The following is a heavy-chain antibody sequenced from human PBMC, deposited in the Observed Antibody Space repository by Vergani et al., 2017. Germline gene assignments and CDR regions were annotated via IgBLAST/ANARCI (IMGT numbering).Heavy chain of an antibody. CDR2: ISGHGDRT. D-gene: IGHD4-11*01. J-gene: IGHJ4*02. CDR3: AKDISYSTAWPHFDS. V-gene: IGHV3-23*01. CDR1: GFTFSNSA. Sequence: EVHLLESGGGQVEAGGSLRLSCVASGFTFSNSAMSWVRQPSGKGLEWVSAISGHGDRTYYADSVKGRFTISRDNSKNTVYLQMNSLRVEDTAMYFCAKDISYSTAWPHFDSRGQGTLVTVSS.